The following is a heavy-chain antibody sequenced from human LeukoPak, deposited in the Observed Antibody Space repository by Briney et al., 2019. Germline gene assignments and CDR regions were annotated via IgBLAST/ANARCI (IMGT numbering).Heavy chain of an antibody. CDR2: ISSSSSYI. Sequence: GGSLRLSCAASGFTFSSYSMNWVRQAPGKGLEWVSSISSSSSYIYYADSEKGRFTISRDNSKNTLYLHLARLRAEDTAVYYCACTAYYYYYMDVWGKGTTVTVSS. CDR1: GFTFSSYS. J-gene: IGHJ6*03. V-gene: IGHV3-21*04. CDR3: ACTAYYYYYMDV. D-gene: IGHD2-8*01.